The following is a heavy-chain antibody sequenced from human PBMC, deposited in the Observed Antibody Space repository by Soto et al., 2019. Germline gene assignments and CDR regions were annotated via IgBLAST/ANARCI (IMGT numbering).Heavy chain of an antibody. Sequence: PSETLYLTCAVSGGTISSGGYSWRWIRQPPGKGLEWIGYIYHSGSTYYNPSLKSRVTISVDTSKNQFSLRLSSVTAADTAVYYCARSSTCANYFDYWGQGTLVTVSS. CDR2: IYHSGST. V-gene: IGHV4-30-2*05. J-gene: IGHJ4*02. D-gene: IGHD2-2*01. CDR3: ARSSTCANYFDY. CDR1: GGTISSGGYS.